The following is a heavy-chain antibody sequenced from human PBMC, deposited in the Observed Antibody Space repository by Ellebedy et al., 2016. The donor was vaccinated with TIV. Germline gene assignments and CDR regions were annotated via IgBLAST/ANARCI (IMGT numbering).Heavy chain of an antibody. Sequence: GESLKISCAASGLTVSSNYMNWVRQAPGKGPVWLSVIYSSGTTYYTDSVKGRFTISRDITKNTLYLQMNNLRAEDTAVYYCVREIPGDTNGLDVWGQGTAVIVS. V-gene: IGHV3-66*01. J-gene: IGHJ6*02. D-gene: IGHD2-2*01. CDR2: IYSSGTT. CDR3: VREIPGDTNGLDV. CDR1: GLTVSSNY.